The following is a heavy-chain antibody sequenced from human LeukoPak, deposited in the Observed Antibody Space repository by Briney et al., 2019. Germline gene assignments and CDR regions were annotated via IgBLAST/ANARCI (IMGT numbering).Heavy chain of an antibody. CDR3: ARDLSGVTGYTYGRGIDY. J-gene: IGHJ4*02. D-gene: IGHD5-18*01. CDR2: INPNSGGT. CDR1: GYTFTGYY. Sequence: VASVKVSCKASGYTFTGYYMHWVRQAPGQGLEWMGWINPNSGGTNYAQKFQGRVTMTRDTSISTAYMELSRLRSDDTAVYYCARDLSGVTGYTYGRGIDYWGQGTLVTVSS. V-gene: IGHV1-2*02.